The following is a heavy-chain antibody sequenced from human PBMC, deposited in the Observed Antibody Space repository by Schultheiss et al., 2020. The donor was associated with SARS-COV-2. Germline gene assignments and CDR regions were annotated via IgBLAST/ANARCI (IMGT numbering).Heavy chain of an antibody. J-gene: IGHJ5*02. CDR3: ASRGTIFGVVTHNWFDP. CDR1: GGSFTSDY. V-gene: IGHV4-59*12. Sequence: GSLRLSCTVSGGSFTSDYWSWIRQPPGKGLEWTGHVSYTGNSNYNPSLKSRVTISVDTSKNQFSLKLSSVTAADTAVYYCASRGTIFGVVTHNWFDPWGQGTLVTVSS. D-gene: IGHD3-3*01. CDR2: VSYTGNS.